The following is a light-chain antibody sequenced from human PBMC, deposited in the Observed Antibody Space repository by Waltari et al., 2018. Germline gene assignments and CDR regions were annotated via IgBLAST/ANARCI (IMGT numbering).Light chain of an antibody. CDR1: ESVKNN. J-gene: IGKJ4*01. CDR2: KAS. Sequence: VGDRVTITCRASESVKNNLAWYQHQPGKAPKVLVHKASRLESGVPSRFSGSGYGTEFTLTISSLEPDDLATYYCHQYNTLPLTFGGGTKVEIK. V-gene: IGKV1-5*03. CDR3: HQYNTLPLT.